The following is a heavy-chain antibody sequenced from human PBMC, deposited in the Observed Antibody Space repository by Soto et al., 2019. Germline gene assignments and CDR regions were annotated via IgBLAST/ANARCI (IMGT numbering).Heavy chain of an antibody. CDR2: SSATGGGT. Sequence: GGSLRLSCTASGFTFSSSAMSWVRQAPGKGLEWVSISSATGGGTYYADSVKGRFTISRDNSHNTLYLQVHSLTAEDTAVYYCAKDRRAGGSSAFYFDFWGQGAQVTVSS. CDR1: GFTFSSSA. D-gene: IGHD3-16*01. J-gene: IGHJ4*02. V-gene: IGHV3-23*01. CDR3: AKDRRAGGSSAFYFDF.